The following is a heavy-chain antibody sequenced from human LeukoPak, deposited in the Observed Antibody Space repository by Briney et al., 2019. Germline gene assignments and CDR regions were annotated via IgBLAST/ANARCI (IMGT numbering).Heavy chain of an antibody. CDR2: IQTDGNPK. V-gene: IGHV3-30*02. CDR1: GFSFRTFA. Sequence: PGGSLRLSCAASGFSFRTFAMDWVRQAPGKGLEWVAFIQTDGNPKYYADSVRGRFTISRDNFKKTCYLQMDSLRVEDTAVYYCARETSSEIIGGMDVRGQGTTVTVTS. J-gene: IGHJ6*02. D-gene: IGHD3-22*01. CDR3: ARETSSEIIGGMDV.